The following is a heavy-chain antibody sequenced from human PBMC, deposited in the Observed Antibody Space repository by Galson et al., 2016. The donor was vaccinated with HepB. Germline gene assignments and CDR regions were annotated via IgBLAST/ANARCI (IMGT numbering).Heavy chain of an antibody. CDR1: GFTFSDYG. V-gene: IGHV3-33*01. J-gene: IGHJ4*02. CDR2: IWHDGSQK. D-gene: IGHD3-10*01. CDR3: ARDASGSRADFDY. Sequence: SLRLSCAASGFTFSDYGMHWVRQPPGKGLEWVASIWHDGSQKFYADSGKGRFTISRDNSKNTVHLQMNSLRAVDTAVYYCARDASGSRADFDYWGQGIPVTVSS.